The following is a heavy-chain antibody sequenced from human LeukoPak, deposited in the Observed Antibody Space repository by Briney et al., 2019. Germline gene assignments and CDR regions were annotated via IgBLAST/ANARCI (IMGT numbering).Heavy chain of an antibody. Sequence: GASVKVSCEASGYTFTSDGISWVRQAPGQGLEWMGWISTYNGNTNYAQKLQGRVTMTTDTSTSTAYMELRSLRSDDTAVYYCARERHGDYIDWGQGTLVTVSS. CDR1: GYTFTSDG. D-gene: IGHD4-17*01. V-gene: IGHV1-18*01. J-gene: IGHJ4*02. CDR2: ISTYNGNT. CDR3: ARERHGDYID.